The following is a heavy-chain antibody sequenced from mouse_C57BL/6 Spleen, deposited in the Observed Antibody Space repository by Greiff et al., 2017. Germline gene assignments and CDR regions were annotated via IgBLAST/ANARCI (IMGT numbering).Heavy chain of an antibody. CDR1: GFTFSSYA. CDR3: TREDYGIMDY. J-gene: IGHJ4*01. Sequence: EVKLMESGEGLVKPGGSLKLSCAASGFTFSSYALSWVRQTPETRLAWVAYISSGGDSIYYADTVKGRFTISRDNARNTLYLQMSSLKSEDTARYYCTREDYGIMDYWGQGTSVTVSS. V-gene: IGHV5-9-1*02. CDR2: ISSGGDSI. D-gene: IGHD1-1*01.